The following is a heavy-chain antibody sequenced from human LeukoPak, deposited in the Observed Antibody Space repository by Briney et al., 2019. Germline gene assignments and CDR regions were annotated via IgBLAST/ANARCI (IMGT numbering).Heavy chain of an antibody. CDR2: INSDGSST. CDR1: GFTFSSYW. D-gene: IGHD1-26*01. V-gene: IGHV3-74*01. Sequence: GGSLRLSCAASGFTFSSYWMHWVRQAPGKGLVWVSRINSDGSSTSYADSVKGRFTISRDNAKNSLYLQMNSLRAEDSAIYYCARGGSGSTDHYYYYYYMDVWGKGTTVTISS. CDR3: ARGGSGSTDHYYYYYYMDV. J-gene: IGHJ6*03.